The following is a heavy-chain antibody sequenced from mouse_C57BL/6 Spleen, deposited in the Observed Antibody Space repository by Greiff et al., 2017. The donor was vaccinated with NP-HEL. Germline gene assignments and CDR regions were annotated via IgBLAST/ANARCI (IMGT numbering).Heavy chain of an antibody. D-gene: IGHD2-1*01. J-gene: IGHJ2*01. Sequence: EVQRVESGGGLVQPQGSLKLSCAASGFSFNTYAMNWVRQAPGKGLEWVARIRSKSNNYATYYADSVKDRFTISRDDSESMLYLQMNNLKTEDTAMYYCVRGDGNLDYWGQGTTLTVSS. CDR2: IRSKSNNYAT. CDR1: GFSFNTYA. CDR3: VRGDGNLDY. V-gene: IGHV10-1*01.